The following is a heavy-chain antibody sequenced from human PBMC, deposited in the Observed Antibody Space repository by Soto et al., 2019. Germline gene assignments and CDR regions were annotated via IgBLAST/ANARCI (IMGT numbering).Heavy chain of an antibody. Sequence: EVQLLESGGGLVQPGGSLRLSCAASGFTFSSYAMSWVRQAPGKGLEWASAISGSGGNTWYADSVKGRFTISRDNSKNTLYLQMNSLRAEDTAVYYCAKGGSAYCSGGSCYHPFDYWGQGTLATVSS. CDR1: GFTFSSYA. J-gene: IGHJ4*02. CDR3: AKGGSAYCSGGSCYHPFDY. V-gene: IGHV3-23*01. CDR2: ISGSGGNT. D-gene: IGHD2-15*01.